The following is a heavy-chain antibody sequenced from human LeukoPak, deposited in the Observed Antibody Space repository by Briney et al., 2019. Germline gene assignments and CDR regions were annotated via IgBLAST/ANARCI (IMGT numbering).Heavy chain of an antibody. Sequence: GASVKVSCKASGGIFSSSAINWVRQATGQGLEWMGWMNPNSGNTGYAQKFQGRVTMTRNTSISTAYMELSSLRSEDTAVYYCARDYRMIVVDGRWFDPWGQGTLVTVSS. D-gene: IGHD3-22*01. J-gene: IGHJ5*02. CDR1: GGIFSSSA. CDR3: ARDYRMIVVDGRWFDP. CDR2: MNPNSGNT. V-gene: IGHV1-8*02.